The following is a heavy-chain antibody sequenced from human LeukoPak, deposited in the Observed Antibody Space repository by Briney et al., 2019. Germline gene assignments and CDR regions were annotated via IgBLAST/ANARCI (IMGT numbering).Heavy chain of an antibody. CDR1: GFTFSSYA. V-gene: IGHV3-30-3*01. D-gene: IGHD1-26*01. J-gene: IGHJ6*02. Sequence: GRSLRLSCAASGFTFSSYAMHWVRQAPGKGLEWVAVISYDGSNKYYADSVKGRFTISRDNSKNTLYLQMNSLRAEDTAVYYCARDPIVGATPGGYYYGMDVWGQGTTVTVSS. CDR2: ISYDGSNK. CDR3: ARDPIVGATPGGYYYGMDV.